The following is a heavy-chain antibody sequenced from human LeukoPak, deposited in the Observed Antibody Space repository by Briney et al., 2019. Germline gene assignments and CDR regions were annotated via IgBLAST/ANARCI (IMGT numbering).Heavy chain of an antibody. D-gene: IGHD2-15*01. J-gene: IGHJ4*02. CDR2: ISGSGGST. V-gene: IGHV3-23*01. CDR1: GFTFSSYG. CDR3: ARVRDIIVVVAGPFDY. Sequence: GGSLRLSCAASGFTFSSYGMSWVRQAPGKGLEWVSAISGSGGSTYYADSVKGRFTISRDNSKNTLDLQMNSLRAEDTAVYYCARVRDIIVVVAGPFDYWGQGTLVTVSS.